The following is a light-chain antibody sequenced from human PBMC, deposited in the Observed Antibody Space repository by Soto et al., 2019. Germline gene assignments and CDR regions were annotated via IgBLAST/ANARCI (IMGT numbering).Light chain of an antibody. CDR2: GAS. CDR1: QSVSSSY. V-gene: IGKV3-20*01. CDR3: QQYGSSGFT. J-gene: IGKJ3*01. Sequence: EIVLTQSPGTLSLSPGERATLSCRASQSVSSSYLAWYQQKPGQAPRLLIYGASSRATGIPDRFSGSGSGTYFPLTISRLEPEAFAVYYCQQYGSSGFTFGPGTKVDIK.